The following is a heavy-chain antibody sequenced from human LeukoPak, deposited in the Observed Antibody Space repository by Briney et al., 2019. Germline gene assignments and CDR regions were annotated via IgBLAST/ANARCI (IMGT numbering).Heavy chain of an antibody. CDR2: IYYSGST. Sequence: PSETLSLTCTVSGGSIRSHYWSWIRQPPGKGLEWIGYIYYSGSTNYNPSLKSRVTISVDTSKNQFSLKLSSVTAADTAVYYCARDRGTLGLSRIAVAGHFDYWGQGTLVTVSS. CDR1: GGSIRSHY. CDR3: ARDRGTLGLSRIAVAGHFDY. J-gene: IGHJ4*02. V-gene: IGHV4-59*11. D-gene: IGHD6-19*01.